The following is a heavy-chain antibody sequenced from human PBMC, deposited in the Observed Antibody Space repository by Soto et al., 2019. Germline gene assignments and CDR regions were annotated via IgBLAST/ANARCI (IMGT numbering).Heavy chain of an antibody. J-gene: IGHJ4*02. Sequence: ESGGGLVQPGGSLRLSCAASGFTFSSYWMSWVRQAPGKGPEWVANVSLDGSEKYYLDSVKGRFTISRDNAENSLFLQMTSLRAEDTAMYYCARDRRSSGPFDYWGQGTLVTVSS. V-gene: IGHV3-7*01. CDR2: VSLDGSEK. D-gene: IGHD6-19*01. CDR1: GFTFSSYW. CDR3: ARDRRSSGPFDY.